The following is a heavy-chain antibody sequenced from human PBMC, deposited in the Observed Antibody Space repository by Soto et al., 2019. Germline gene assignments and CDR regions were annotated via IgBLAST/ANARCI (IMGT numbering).Heavy chain of an antibody. CDR2: INHSGST. Sequence: SETLSLTCAVYGGSFSGYYWSWIRQPPGKGLEWIGEINHSGSTNYNPSLKSRVTISVDTSKNQFSLKLSSVTAADTAVYYFARVRGYSYGYGYYYYSMDVGGQGTRVPVSS. D-gene: IGHD5-18*01. CDR3: ARVRGYSYGYGYYYYSMDV. J-gene: IGHJ6*02. CDR1: GGSFSGYY. V-gene: IGHV4-34*01.